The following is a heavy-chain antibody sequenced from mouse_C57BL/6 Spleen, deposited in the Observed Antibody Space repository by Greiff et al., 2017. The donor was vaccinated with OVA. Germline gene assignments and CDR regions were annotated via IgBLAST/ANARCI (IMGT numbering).Heavy chain of an antibody. V-gene: IGHV2-9-1*01. CDR2: IWTGGGT. J-gene: IGHJ1*03. D-gene: IGHD1-1*01. Sequence: VKLMESGPGLVAPSQSLSITCTVSGFSLTSYAISWVRQPPGKGLEWLGVIWTGGGTNYNSALKSRLSISKDNSKSQVFLKMNSLQTDDTARDYCARIYYGSSSWYFDVWGTGTTVTVSS. CDR3: ARIYYGSSSWYFDV. CDR1: GFSLTSYA.